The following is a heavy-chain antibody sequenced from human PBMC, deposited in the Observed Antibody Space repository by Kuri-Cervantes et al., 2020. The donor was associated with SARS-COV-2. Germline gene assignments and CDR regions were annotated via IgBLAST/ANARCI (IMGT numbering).Heavy chain of an antibody. V-gene: IGHV3-7*01. Sequence: GESLKSSCAASGFTFSSYWMSWVRQAPGKGLEWVANIKQDGSEKYYVDSVKGRFTISRDNAKNSLYLQMNSLRAEDTAVYYCARVSSSSSPAFDIWGQGTMVTVSS. CDR1: GFTFSSYW. CDR3: ARVSSSSSPAFDI. J-gene: IGHJ3*02. D-gene: IGHD6-6*01. CDR2: IKQDGSEK.